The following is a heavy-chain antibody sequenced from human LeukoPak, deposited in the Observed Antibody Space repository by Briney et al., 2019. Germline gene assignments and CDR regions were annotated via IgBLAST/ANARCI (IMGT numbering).Heavy chain of an antibody. CDR3: ARGDDYYDSSGYYYVLHY. J-gene: IGHJ4*02. CDR2: IYTSGST. CDR1: GGSISSYY. V-gene: IGHV4-4*07. Sequence: SETLSLTCTVSGGSISSYYWSWIRQPAGKGLEWIGRIYTSGSTNYNPSLKSRVTMSVDTSKNQFSLKLSSVTAADTAVYYCARGDDYYDSSGYYYVLHYWGQGTLVTVSS. D-gene: IGHD3-22*01.